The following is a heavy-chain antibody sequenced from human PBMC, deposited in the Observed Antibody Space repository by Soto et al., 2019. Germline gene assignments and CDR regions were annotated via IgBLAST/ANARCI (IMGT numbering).Heavy chain of an antibody. CDR3: ASGFNSGSQAPLGY. D-gene: IGHD1-26*01. CDR2: INHSGST. V-gene: IGHV4-34*01. CDR1: GGSFSGYY. J-gene: IGHJ4*02. Sequence: QVQLQQWGAGLLKPSETLSLTCAVYGGSFSGYYWSWIRQPPGKGLEWIGEINHSGSTNYNPSRKSRVTISVDTSKNQFSLKLSSVTAADTAVYYCASGFNSGSQAPLGYWGQGTLVTVSS.